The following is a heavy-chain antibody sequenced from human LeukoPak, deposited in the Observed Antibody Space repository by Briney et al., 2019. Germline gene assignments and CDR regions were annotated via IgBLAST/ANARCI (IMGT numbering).Heavy chain of an antibody. CDR3: ARVRDYDILTGYYEDAFDI. Sequence: PSETLSLTCTVSGGSISSYYWSWIRQPAGKGLEWIGRIYTSGSTNYNPSLKSRVTMSVDTSKNQFSLKLSSVTAADTAVYYCARVRDYDILTGYYEDAFDIWGQGTMVTVSS. D-gene: IGHD3-9*01. CDR1: GGSISSYY. V-gene: IGHV4-4*07. CDR2: IYTSGST. J-gene: IGHJ3*02.